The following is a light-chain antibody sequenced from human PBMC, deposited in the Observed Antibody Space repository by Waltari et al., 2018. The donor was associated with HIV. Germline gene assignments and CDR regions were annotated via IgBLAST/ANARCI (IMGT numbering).Light chain of an antibody. CDR1: QTVSSSY. V-gene: IGKV3-20*01. Sequence: EIVLTQPPGTLSLSPGERATLSCRVSQTVSSSYLAWYQQKPGQAPRLLIYGASIRATGIPDRFSGSGSGTDFTLTISRLEPEDFAVYYCQQYVTSPMTFGQGTKVAIK. CDR3: QQYVTSPMT. CDR2: GAS. J-gene: IGKJ1*01.